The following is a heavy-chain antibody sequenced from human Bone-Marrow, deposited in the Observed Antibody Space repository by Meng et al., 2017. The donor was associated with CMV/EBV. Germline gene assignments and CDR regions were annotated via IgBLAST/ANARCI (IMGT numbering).Heavy chain of an antibody. CDR2: ISGSGGST. J-gene: IGHJ6*02. CDR1: GFTFSSYA. Sequence: GESLKISCAASGFTFSSYAMSWVRQAPGKGLEWVSAISGSGGSTYYADSVKGRFTISRDNSKNTQYLQMNSLRAEDTAVYYCAKGQQLVQRAFDIRGQGTTVTVSS. CDR3: AKGQQLVQRAFDI. D-gene: IGHD6-13*01. V-gene: IGHV3-23*01.